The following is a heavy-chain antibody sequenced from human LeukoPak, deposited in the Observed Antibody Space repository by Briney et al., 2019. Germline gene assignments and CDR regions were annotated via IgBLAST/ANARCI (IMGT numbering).Heavy chain of an antibody. CDR2: INHSGST. V-gene: IGHV4-34*01. Sequence: PSETLSLTCAVYGGSFSGYYWSWIRQPPGKGLEWIGEINHSGSTNNNPSLKSRVTISVDTSKNQFSLKLSSVTAADTAVYYCARGGSYYGSGSYYNHKRGYGMDVWGKGTTVTVSS. CDR1: GGSFSGYY. D-gene: IGHD3-10*01. J-gene: IGHJ6*04. CDR3: ARGGSYYGSGSYYNHKRGYGMDV.